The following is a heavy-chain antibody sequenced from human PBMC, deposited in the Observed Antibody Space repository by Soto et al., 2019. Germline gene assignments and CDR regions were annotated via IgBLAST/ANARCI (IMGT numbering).Heavy chain of an antibody. D-gene: IGHD1-1*01. V-gene: IGHV3-11*06. CDR2: ISSSGGYT. Sequence: QVQLEESGGGLVEPGGSLRLSCAASGFRVSDNYMTWIRQAPGKGLEWVSYISSSGGYTNYADSVKGRFTISKDNAKNSLSRQRDGLRGKDRALYFVARSTERSQPFSYDFVLNFWGQGPRV. CDR3: ARSTERSQPFSYDFVLNF. CDR1: GFRVSDNY. J-gene: IGHJ3*01.